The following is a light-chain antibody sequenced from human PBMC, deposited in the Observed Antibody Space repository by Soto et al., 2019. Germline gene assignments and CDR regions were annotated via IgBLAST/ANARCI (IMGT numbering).Light chain of an antibody. Sequence: QSALTQPPSASGSPGQSVTISCTGTGSDVGGYNYVSWYQQHPGKAPKLVIYEVSKRPSGVPDRFSGSKSGNTASLTVSGLQAEDEADYYCSSYAGSNNLGVFGGGTKLTVL. V-gene: IGLV2-8*01. J-gene: IGLJ3*02. CDR3: SSYAGSNNLGV. CDR2: EVS. CDR1: GSDVGGYNY.